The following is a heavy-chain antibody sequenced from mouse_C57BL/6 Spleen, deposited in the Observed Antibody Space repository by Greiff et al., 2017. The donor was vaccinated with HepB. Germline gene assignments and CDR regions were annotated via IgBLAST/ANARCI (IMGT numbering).Heavy chain of an antibody. V-gene: IGHV1-52*01. CDR1: GYTFTSYW. CDR3: ARGGIYYGNNYYAIDY. J-gene: IGHJ4*01. CDR2: IDPSDSET. Sequence: VQLQQPGAELVRPGSSVKLSCKASGYTFTSYWMHWVKQRPIQGLEWIGNIDPSDSETHYNQKFKDKATLTVDKSSSTAYMQLSSLTSEDSAVYYCARGGIYYGNNYYAIDYWGQGTSFTVSS. D-gene: IGHD2-1*01.